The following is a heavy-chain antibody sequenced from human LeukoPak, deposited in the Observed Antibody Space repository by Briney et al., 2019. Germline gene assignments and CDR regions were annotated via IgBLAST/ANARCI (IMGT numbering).Heavy chain of an antibody. CDR1: GFTFSSYG. CDR3: ARDLENTAMVFDY. J-gene: IGHJ4*02. V-gene: IGHV3-33*01. CDR2: IWYDGSNK. D-gene: IGHD5-18*01. Sequence: PGGSLRLSCAASGFTFSSYGMHWVRQAPGKGLEWVAVIWYDGSNKYYADSVKGRFTISRDNSKNTLYLQMNSLGAEDTAVYYCARDLENTAMVFDYWGQGTLVTVSS.